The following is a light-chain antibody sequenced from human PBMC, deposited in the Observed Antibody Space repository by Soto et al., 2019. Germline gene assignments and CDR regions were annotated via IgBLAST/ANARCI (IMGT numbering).Light chain of an antibody. J-gene: IGKJ1*01. CDR1: QSVSSN. V-gene: IGKV3-15*01. CDR2: GAS. CDR3: QQFGASSRT. Sequence: EIVMTQSPATLSVSPGERATLSCRASQSVSSNLAWYQQKPGQAPRLLIYGASTRAAGIPARFSGSRSGTEFTLTISGLQSEDFAVYYCQQFGASSRTFGQGTKVEIK.